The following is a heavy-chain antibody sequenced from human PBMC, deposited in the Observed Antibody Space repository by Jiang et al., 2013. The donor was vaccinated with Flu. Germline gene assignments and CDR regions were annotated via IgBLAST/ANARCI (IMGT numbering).Heavy chain of an antibody. CDR2: VNHSGSA. Sequence: LLKPSETLSLTCTVSGGSISSSSYYWSWFRQPPGKGLEWIGEVNHSGSANYSPSLKSRVTISIDTSKNQFSLRLTSVTAADTAVYYCARGPNYNHAFYYYYYYMDVWGKGTSVTVSS. V-gene: IGHV4-39*07. J-gene: IGHJ6*03. CDR3: ARGPNYNHAFYYYYYYMDV. CDR1: GGSISSSSYY. D-gene: IGHD1-1*01.